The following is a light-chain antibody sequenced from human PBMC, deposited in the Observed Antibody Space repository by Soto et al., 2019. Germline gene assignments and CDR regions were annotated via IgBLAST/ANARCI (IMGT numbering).Light chain of an antibody. CDR3: NSYAGRNLV. J-gene: IGLJ2*01. CDR2: EVS. V-gene: IGLV2-8*01. Sequence: QSVLTQPPSASGSPGQSVTISCTGTSSDVGGYNYVSWYQQHPGKAPKLMIYEVSKRPSGVPDRFSGSKSGNTASLTVSGLQAEDEADYYCNSYAGRNLVFGGGTKLTVL. CDR1: SSDVGGYNY.